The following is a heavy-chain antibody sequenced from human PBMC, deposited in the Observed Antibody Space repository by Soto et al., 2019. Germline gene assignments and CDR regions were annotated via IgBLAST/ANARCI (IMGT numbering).Heavy chain of an antibody. CDR2: YYLDGGT. V-gene: IGHV4-38-2*02. J-gene: IGHJ4*02. CDR3: ARDSVYFDY. CDR1: GHSISSTDN. Sequence: ASETLSLTCPVSGHSISSTDNWGWIRQPPGKGLEWIGSYYLDGGTSYNPSLKSRVTISADTSKNQFSLKLTSVTAADTAVYYCARDSVYFDYWGRGTLVTVSS. D-gene: IGHD3-10*01.